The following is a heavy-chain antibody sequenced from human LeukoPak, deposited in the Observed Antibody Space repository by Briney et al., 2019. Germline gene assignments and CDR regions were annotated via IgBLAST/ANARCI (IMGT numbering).Heavy chain of an antibody. D-gene: IGHD6-19*01. CDR3: ASPLRAVAGTDAFDI. CDR2: IYHSGST. V-gene: IGHV4-38-2*02. J-gene: IGHJ3*02. CDR1: GYSISSGYF. Sequence: SETLSLTCTVSGYSISSGYFWGWIRQPPGKGLECIGTIYHSGSTYYNPSLKSRVTISVDTSKNQFSLKLNSVTAADTAVYYCASPLRAVAGTDAFDIWGQGTMVTVSS.